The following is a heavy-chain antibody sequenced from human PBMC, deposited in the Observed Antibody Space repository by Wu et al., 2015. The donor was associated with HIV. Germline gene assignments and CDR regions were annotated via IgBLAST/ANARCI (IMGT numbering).Heavy chain of an antibody. V-gene: IGHV1-8*01. Sequence: QVQLVQSETEMKKPGASLKVSCKASGYTFSAYDINWVRQAPGQGLEWVGWMNPNSGNTGYPQKFQGRVTITTDESTSTAYMELSSLRSEDTAVYYCARMDSNDAFDIWGQGTMVTVSS. CDR1: GYTFSAYD. D-gene: IGHD2-2*03. CDR3: ARMDSNDAFDI. CDR2: MNPNSGNT. J-gene: IGHJ3*02.